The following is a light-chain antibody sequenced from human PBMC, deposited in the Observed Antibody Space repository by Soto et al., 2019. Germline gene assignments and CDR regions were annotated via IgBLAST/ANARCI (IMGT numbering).Light chain of an antibody. CDR2: DVS. J-gene: IGLJ1*01. Sequence: QCVRTQPRSVSGAPGQAVTISCTGTSSDVGGYNYVSWYQQHPGKAPKLMIYDVSNRPSGVSNRFSGSKSGNTASLTISGLQAEDEADYYCSSYTSSSTLYVFGTGTKVTVL. CDR1: SSDVGGYNY. V-gene: IGLV2-14*01. CDR3: SSYTSSSTLYV.